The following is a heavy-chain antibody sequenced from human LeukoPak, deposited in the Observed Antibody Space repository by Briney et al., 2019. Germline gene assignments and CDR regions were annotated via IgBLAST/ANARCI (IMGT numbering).Heavy chain of an antibody. Sequence: PSQTLSLTCTVSGGSISSGSYYWSWIRQPAGKGLEWIGRIYTSGSTNYNPSLKSRVTISVDTSKNQSSLKLSSVTAADTAVYYCARGNWNFDYWGQGTLVTVSS. CDR2: IYTSGST. D-gene: IGHD1-20*01. V-gene: IGHV4-61*02. J-gene: IGHJ4*02. CDR1: GGSISSGSYY. CDR3: ARGNWNFDY.